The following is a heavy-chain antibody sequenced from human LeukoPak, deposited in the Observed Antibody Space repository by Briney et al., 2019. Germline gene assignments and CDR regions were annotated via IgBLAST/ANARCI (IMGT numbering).Heavy chain of an antibody. V-gene: IGHV4-39*01. J-gene: IGHJ4*02. Sequence: SETLSLACTVSGGSITSSSYYWGWIRQPPGKGLEWIGSIYYSGSTYYNPSLKSRVTISVDTSKNQFSLKLSSVTAADTAVYYGPRLPSYGLVLFDYWGQGTLVTVSS. CDR2: IYYSGST. D-gene: IGHD5-18*01. CDR3: PRLPSYGLVLFDY. CDR1: GGSITSSSYY.